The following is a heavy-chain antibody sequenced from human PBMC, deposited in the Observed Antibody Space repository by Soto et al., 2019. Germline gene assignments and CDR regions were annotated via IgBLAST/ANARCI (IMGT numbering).Heavy chain of an antibody. V-gene: IGHV3-30-3*01. J-gene: IGHJ6*02. Sequence: QVQLVESGGGVVQPGRSLRLSCAASGFTFSSYAMHWVRQAPGKGLEWVAVISYDGSNKYYADSVKGRFTISRDNSKNTLYLQMNSLRAEDTAVYYCARDGSDIVVVVAQGPYYYYGMDVWGQGTTVTVSS. CDR3: ARDGSDIVVVVAQGPYYYYGMDV. D-gene: IGHD2-15*01. CDR2: ISYDGSNK. CDR1: GFTFSSYA.